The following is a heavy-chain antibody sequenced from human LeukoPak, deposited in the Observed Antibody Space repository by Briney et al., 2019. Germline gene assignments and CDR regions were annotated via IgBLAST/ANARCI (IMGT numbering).Heavy chain of an antibody. Sequence: SETLSLTCAVYGGSFSGYYWSWIRQPPGKGLKWIGEINHSGSTNYDPSLKSRVTISVDTSKNQFSLKLSSVTAADTAVYYCARGDTVAARPGRFDYWGQGTLVTVSS. CDR1: GGSFSGYY. CDR3: ARGDTVAARPGRFDY. V-gene: IGHV4-34*01. CDR2: INHSGST. D-gene: IGHD6-6*01. J-gene: IGHJ4*02.